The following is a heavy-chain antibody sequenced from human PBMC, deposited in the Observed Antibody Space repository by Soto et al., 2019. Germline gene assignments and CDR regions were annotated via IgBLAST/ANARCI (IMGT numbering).Heavy chain of an antibody. D-gene: IGHD3-16*01. J-gene: IGHJ2*01. CDR1: GFTFSSYD. Sequence: EVQLVESGGGLVQPGGSLRLSCAASGFTFSSYDMHWVRQATGKGLEWVSAIGTAGDTYYPGSVKGRFTISIENGKNSLYLQMNSLIAGDTAVYYCARLRLGNWYFDLWGRGTLVNVSS. V-gene: IGHV3-13*01. CDR2: IGTAGDT. CDR3: ARLRLGNWYFDL.